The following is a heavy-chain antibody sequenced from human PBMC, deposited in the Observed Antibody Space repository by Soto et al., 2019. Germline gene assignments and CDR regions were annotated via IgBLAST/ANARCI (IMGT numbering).Heavy chain of an antibody. J-gene: IGHJ4*02. CDR3: ARDLTYYDSSGEFDY. V-gene: IGHV3-30-3*01. CDR1: GFTFSSYA. D-gene: IGHD3-22*01. Sequence: QVQLVESGGGVVQPGRSLRLSCAASGFTFSSYAMHWVRQAPGKGLEWVAVISYDGSNKYYADSVKGRFTISRDNSKNPLYLQMNSLRAEDTAVYYCARDLTYYDSSGEFDYWGQGTLVTVSS. CDR2: ISYDGSNK.